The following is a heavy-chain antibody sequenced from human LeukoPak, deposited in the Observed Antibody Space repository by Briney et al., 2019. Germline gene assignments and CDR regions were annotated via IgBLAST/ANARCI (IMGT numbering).Heavy chain of an antibody. CDR3: ARGSESYDYYSYGMDV. CDR1: GFSFSAYG. J-gene: IGHJ6*04. V-gene: IGHV3-33*01. CDR2: IWYDGNNK. D-gene: IGHD5-12*01. Sequence: PGGSLGLSCAASGFSFSAYGMHWVRQAPGKGLEWVALIWYDGNNKYYAGSVKGRFTISRDNSKNTLYLQMNSLRAEDTAVYYCARGSESYDYYSYGMDVWGKGTTVTVS.